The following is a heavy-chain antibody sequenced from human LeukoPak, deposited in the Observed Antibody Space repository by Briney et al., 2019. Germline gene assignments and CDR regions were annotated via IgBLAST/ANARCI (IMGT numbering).Heavy chain of an antibody. CDR3: AREVITFGGVIPPRAFDY. CDR2: IYYSGST. J-gene: IGHJ4*02. D-gene: IGHD3-16*02. CDR1: GGSISSYY. V-gene: IGHV4-59*01. Sequence: KPSETLSLTSTVSGGSISSYYWSWIRQPPGKGLEWIGYIYYSGSTNYNPSLKSRVTISVDTSKNQFSLKLSSVTAADTAVYYCAREVITFGGVIPPRAFDYWGQGTLVTVSS.